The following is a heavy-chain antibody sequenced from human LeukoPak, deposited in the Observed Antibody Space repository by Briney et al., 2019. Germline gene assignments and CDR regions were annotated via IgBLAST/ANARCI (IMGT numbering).Heavy chain of an antibody. CDR1: GFTFSIYC. J-gene: IGHJ4*02. V-gene: IGHV3-30*18. D-gene: IGHD3-10*01. CDR2: ISYDGSNK. CDR3: AKARYYYGSGRSYYFDY. Sequence: GRSLRLSCAASGFTFSIYCMHCVRQAPGKGREWVSFISYDGSNKYYADCVKGRFTISRDTSKNTLYLQMNSLRAEDTAVYYCAKARYYYGSGRSYYFDYWGQGTLVTVSS.